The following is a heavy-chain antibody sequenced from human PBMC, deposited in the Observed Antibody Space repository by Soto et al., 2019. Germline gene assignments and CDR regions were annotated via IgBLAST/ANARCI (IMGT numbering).Heavy chain of an antibody. D-gene: IGHD6-13*01. CDR3: ARERPDGSRLDP. CDR2: IYYSGST. V-gene: IGHV4-30-4*01. J-gene: IGHJ5*02. Sequence: QVQLQESGPGLVKPSQTLSLTCTVSGGSISSGDYYWSWIRQPPGKGLEWIGYIYYSGSTYYNPSLKGRVTISVDTSKKQLSLKLSSVTAADTAVYYCARERPDGSRLDPWGQGTLVTVSS. CDR1: GGSISSGDYY.